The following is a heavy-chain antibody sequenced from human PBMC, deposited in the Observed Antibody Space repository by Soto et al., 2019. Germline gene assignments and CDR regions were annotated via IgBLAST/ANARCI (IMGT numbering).Heavy chain of an antibody. V-gene: IGHV4-39*01. CDR3: ARHPWGSGWCRMGPFDI. J-gene: IGHJ3*02. D-gene: IGHD6-19*01. Sequence: SETLSLTCTVSGGSISSSSYYWGWIRQPPGKGLEWIGSIYYSGSTYYNPSLKSRVTISVDTSKNQFSLKLSSVTAADTAVYYCARHPWGSGWCRMGPFDIWGQGTMVTVSS. CDR1: GGSISSSSYY. CDR2: IYYSGST.